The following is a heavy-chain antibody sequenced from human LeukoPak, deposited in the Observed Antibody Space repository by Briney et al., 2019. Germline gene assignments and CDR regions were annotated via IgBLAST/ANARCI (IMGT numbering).Heavy chain of an antibody. Sequence: GGSLRLSCAASGFTFSSNGMHWVRQAPGKGLEWVAFIRHDGSSKYYADSVKGRFTISRDSSKDTLYLQMNSLRTEDTAVYYCAKDRLESYGPARYYFDSWGQGSLVTVSS. CDR1: GFTFSSNG. V-gene: IGHV3-30*02. CDR3: AKDRLESYGPARYYFDS. CDR2: IRHDGSSK. J-gene: IGHJ4*02. D-gene: IGHD5-18*01.